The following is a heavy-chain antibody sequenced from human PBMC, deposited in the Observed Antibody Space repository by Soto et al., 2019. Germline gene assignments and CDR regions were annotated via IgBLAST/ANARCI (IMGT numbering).Heavy chain of an antibody. V-gene: IGHV3-33*01. CDR3: ARAYYYDSSGYYFAAFDI. CDR1: GFTFSSYG. Sequence: GGSLRLSCAASGFTFSSYGMHWVRQAPGKGLEWVAVIWYDGSNKYYADSVKGRFTISRDNSKNTLYLQMNSLRAEDTAVYYCARAYYYDSSGYYFAAFDIWGQGTMVTVSS. J-gene: IGHJ3*02. CDR2: IWYDGSNK. D-gene: IGHD3-22*01.